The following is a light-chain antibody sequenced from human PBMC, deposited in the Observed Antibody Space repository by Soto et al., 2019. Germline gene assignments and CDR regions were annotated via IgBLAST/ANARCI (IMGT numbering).Light chain of an antibody. CDR1: QSVTTT. V-gene: IGKV3-15*01. Sequence: ETVMTQSPATLSVSPGERATLSCRASQSVTTTLAWYQQKPGQAPRLLVYGASTRATGIPARFSGSGSGTEFILTISSLQSEDFAVYYCQQYKDWPLTFGGGTKVEIK. CDR2: GAS. J-gene: IGKJ4*01. CDR3: QQYKDWPLT.